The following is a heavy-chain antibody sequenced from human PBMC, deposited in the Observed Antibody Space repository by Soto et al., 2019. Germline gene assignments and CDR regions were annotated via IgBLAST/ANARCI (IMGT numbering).Heavy chain of an antibody. CDR2: ISGSGGST. J-gene: IGHJ4*02. CDR3: AKRFMYYGSGSYYNVPSYYFDY. V-gene: IGHV3-23*01. Sequence: GGSLRLSCAASGFTFSSYAMSWVRQAPGKGLEWVSAISGSGGSTYYADSVKGRFTISRDNSKNTLYLQMNSLRAEDTAVYYCAKRFMYYGSGSYYNVPSYYFDYWGQGTLVTVSS. D-gene: IGHD3-10*01. CDR1: GFTFSSYA.